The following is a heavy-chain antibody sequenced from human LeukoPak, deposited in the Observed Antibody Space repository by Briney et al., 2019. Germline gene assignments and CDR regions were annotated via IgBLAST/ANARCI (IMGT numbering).Heavy chain of an antibody. Sequence: GGSLILSCEASGFTFSGNWMSWVRQAPGKGLEWVASINPDGSQKLYVESVKGRFTISRDNTRRSLYLQMNSLGSDDTAMYYCAKLLGTVTTYDSWGQGTRVTVPS. D-gene: IGHD2/OR15-2a*01. J-gene: IGHJ4*02. CDR3: AKLLGTVTTYDS. V-gene: IGHV3-7*01. CDR2: INPDGSQK. CDR1: GFTFSGNW.